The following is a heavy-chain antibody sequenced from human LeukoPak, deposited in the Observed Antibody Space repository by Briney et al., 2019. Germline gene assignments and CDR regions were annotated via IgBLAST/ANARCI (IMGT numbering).Heavy chain of an antibody. Sequence: GGSLRLSCAASGFSFSNYAMSWVRQAPGKGPEWVSAIDGSGSSTYYADSVKGRFTISRDNAKNSLYLQMNSLRAEDTAVYYCASVVATMYYFDYWGQGTLVTVSS. CDR3: ASVVATMYYFDY. D-gene: IGHD5-12*01. CDR2: IDGSGSST. CDR1: GFSFSNYA. J-gene: IGHJ4*02. V-gene: IGHV3-23*01.